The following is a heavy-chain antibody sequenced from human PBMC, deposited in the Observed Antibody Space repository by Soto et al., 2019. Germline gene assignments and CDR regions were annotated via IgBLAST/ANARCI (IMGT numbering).Heavy chain of an antibody. CDR2: IYPGDSDT. J-gene: IGHJ4*02. Sequence: GESLKISCKGSGYSFSSQWIGWVRQMPGKGLEWMGIIYPGDSDTRYSPSFQGQVTISVDKSINTAYLQWGSLKASDTAMYYCARDGRSSTRFFDFWGQGTLVTVSS. D-gene: IGHD6-13*01. CDR1: GYSFSSQW. CDR3: ARDGRSSTRFFDF. V-gene: IGHV5-51*01.